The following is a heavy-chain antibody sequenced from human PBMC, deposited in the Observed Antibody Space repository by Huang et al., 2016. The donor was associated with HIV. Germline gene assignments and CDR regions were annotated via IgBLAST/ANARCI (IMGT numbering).Heavy chain of an antibody. CDR3: ARGQLGSYGDYDVLY. CDR1: GGTFSKYA. Sequence: QVQLVQSGAEVKTPGSSVKVSCKASGGTFSKYAIRWVRQAPGQGLEWMGGIIPMFGKPNYARKVQGRVTITADDSTSTTYVEVSSLRSEDTALYYCARGQLGSYGDYDVLYWGQGTLVTVSS. CDR2: IIPMFGKP. J-gene: IGHJ4*02. D-gene: IGHD4-17*01. V-gene: IGHV1-69*13.